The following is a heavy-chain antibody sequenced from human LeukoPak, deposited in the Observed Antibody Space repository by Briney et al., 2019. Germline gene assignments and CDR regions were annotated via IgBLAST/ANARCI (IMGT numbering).Heavy chain of an antibody. J-gene: IGHJ5*02. CDR1: GFDFSTYA. CDR2: ISTMSNYI. D-gene: IGHD5-12*01. V-gene: IGHV3-21*01. CDR3: SRDRLGGLDL. Sequence: GGSLRLSCAASGFDFSTYAINWVRQAPGKGLEWVSTISTMSNYIFYGDSVKGRFTISRDNAKNSVYLQMNSLRPEDTAVYYCSRDRLGGLDLWGQGTLVTVSS.